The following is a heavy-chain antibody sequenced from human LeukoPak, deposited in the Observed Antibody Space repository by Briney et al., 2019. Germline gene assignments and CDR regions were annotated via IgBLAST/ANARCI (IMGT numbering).Heavy chain of an antibody. CDR3: ARIRLGYCSSTSCRDGAYFDY. V-gene: IGHV1-18*01. J-gene: IGHJ4*02. Sequence: ASVKVSCKASGYTFTSYGISWVRQAPGQGLEWMGWISAYNGNTNYAQKLQGRVTMTTDTSTGTAYMELRSLRSDDTAVYYCARIRLGYCSSTSCRDGAYFDYWGQGTLVTVSS. CDR2: ISAYNGNT. CDR1: GYTFTSYG. D-gene: IGHD2-2*01.